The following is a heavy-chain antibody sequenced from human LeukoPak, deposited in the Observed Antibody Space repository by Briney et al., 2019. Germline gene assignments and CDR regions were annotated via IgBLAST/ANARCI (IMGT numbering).Heavy chain of an antibody. CDR3: ARVPYYYDSSGSTAAFDI. CDR2: ISAYNGNT. J-gene: IGHJ3*02. CDR1: GYTFTSYG. D-gene: IGHD3-22*01. V-gene: IGHV1-18*01. Sequence: ASVKVSCKASGYTFTSYGISWVRQAPGQGLEWMGWISAYNGNTNYAQKLQGRVTMTTDTSTSTAYMELRSLRSDDTAVYYCARVPYYYDSSGSTAAFDIWGQGTMVTVSS.